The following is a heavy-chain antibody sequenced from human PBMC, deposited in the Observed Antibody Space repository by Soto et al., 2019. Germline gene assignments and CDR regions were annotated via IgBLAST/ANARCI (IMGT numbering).Heavy chain of an antibody. V-gene: IGHV1-69*13. J-gene: IGHJ3*02. CDR2: IIPIFGTA. D-gene: IGHD2-15*01. CDR3: AKSSSGGSAAFDI. Sequence: SVKVSCKASGGTCSSYAISWVLQAPGQGLEWMGGIIPIFGTANYAQKFQGRVTITADESTSTAYMELSSLRSEDTAVYYCAKSSSGGSAAFDIWGQGTMVTVSS. CDR1: GGTCSSYA.